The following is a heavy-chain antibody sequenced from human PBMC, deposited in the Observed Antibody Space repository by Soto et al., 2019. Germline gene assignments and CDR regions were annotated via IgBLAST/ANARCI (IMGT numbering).Heavy chain of an antibody. Sequence: GESLKISCKGSGYSFTSYWIGWVRQMPGKGLEWMGIIYPGDSDTRYSPSFQGQVTISADKSISTAYLQWSSLKASDTAMYYCARHKYYGSGSYYPPDPNSGYYYMDVWGKGTTVTVSS. CDR3: ARHKYYGSGSYYPPDPNSGYYYMDV. J-gene: IGHJ6*03. CDR2: IYPGDSDT. V-gene: IGHV5-51*01. D-gene: IGHD3-10*01. CDR1: GYSFTSYW.